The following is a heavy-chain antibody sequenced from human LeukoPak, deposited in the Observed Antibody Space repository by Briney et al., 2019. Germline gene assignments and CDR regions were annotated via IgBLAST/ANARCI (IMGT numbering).Heavy chain of an antibody. CDR1: GGTFSSYA. D-gene: IGHD6-19*01. V-gene: IGHV1-69*06. CDR3: ARGLYSSGWYYFGY. J-gene: IGHJ4*02. CDR2: IIPIFGTA. Sequence: GASVKVSCKASGGTFSSYAISWVRQAPGQGLEWMGGIIPIFGTANYAQKFQGRVTITADKSTSTAYMELSSLRSEDTAVYYCARGLYSSGWYYFGYWGQGTLVTVSS.